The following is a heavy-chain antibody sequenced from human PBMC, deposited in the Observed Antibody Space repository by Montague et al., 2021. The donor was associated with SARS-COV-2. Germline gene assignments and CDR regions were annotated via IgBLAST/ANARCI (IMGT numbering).Heavy chain of an antibody. V-gene: IGHV6-1*01. Sequence: CAISGDSVSSNIATWNWSRQSPSRGLEGLGRTYDRSKWYNDYAEXVKSRITIDPDTSKHQFSLHLNSVTPEDTAVYYCARIPVGSKYYFDFWGQGTLVTVSS. J-gene: IGHJ4*02. D-gene: IGHD2-2*01. CDR2: TYDRSKWYN. CDR1: GDSVSSNIAT. CDR3: ARIPVGSKYYFDF.